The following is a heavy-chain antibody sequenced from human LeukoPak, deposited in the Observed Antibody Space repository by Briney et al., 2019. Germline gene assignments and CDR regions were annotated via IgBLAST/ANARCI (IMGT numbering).Heavy chain of an antibody. V-gene: IGHV3-21*01. CDR1: GFTFSSYS. CDR2: ISSSSSYI. CDR3: ARASDDYGTQYYYYYYMDV. Sequence: SGGSLRLSCAASGFTFSSYSMNWVRQAPGKGLEWVSSISSSSSYIYYADSVKGRFTISRDNAKNSLYLQMNSLRAEDTAVYYCARASDDYGTQYYYYYYMDVWGKGTTVTVSS. J-gene: IGHJ6*03. D-gene: IGHD4-17*01.